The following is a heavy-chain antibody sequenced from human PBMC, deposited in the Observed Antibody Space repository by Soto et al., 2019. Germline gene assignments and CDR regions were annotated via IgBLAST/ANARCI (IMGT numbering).Heavy chain of an antibody. CDR2: ISYDGSNK. V-gene: IGHV3-30-3*01. CDR1: GLTFSSYA. D-gene: IGHD6-13*01. J-gene: IGHJ6*02. CDR3: ARGGLRIAADEKPYYYGMDV. Sequence: XLTLSCAASGLTFSSYAMHWVRQAPGKGLEWVAVISYDGSNKYYADSVKGRFTISRDNSKNTLYLQMNSLRAEDTAVYYCARGGLRIAADEKPYYYGMDVWGQGTTVTASS.